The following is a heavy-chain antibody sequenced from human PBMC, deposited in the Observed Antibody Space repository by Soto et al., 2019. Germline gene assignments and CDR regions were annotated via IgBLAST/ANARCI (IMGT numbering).Heavy chain of an antibody. CDR1: GYTLTELS. CDR2: FDPEDGET. J-gene: IGHJ4*02. V-gene: IGHV1-24*01. D-gene: IGHD2-2*01. CDR3: ATAQYGGRVDYFDY. Sequence: GASVKVSCKVSGYTLTELSMHWVRQAPGKGLEWMGGFDPEDGETIYAQKFQGRVTMTEDTSTDTAYMELSSLRCEDTAVYYCATAQYGGRVDYFDYWGQGTLVTVSS.